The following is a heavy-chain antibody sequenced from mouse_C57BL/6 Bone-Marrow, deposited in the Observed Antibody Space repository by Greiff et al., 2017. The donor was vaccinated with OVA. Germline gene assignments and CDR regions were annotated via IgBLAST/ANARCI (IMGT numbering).Heavy chain of an antibody. CDR2: IDPEDGEN. Sequence: VQLKESGAELVKPGASVKLSCTASGFNIKDYYMHWVKQRTEQGLEWIGRIDPEDGENKYAPKFQGKATLTADTSSNTAYLQLSSLTSEDTAVYYCARSFTTLVSRYFDVWGTGTTVTVSS. CDR3: ARSFTTLVSRYFDV. J-gene: IGHJ1*03. CDR1: GFNIKDYY. V-gene: IGHV14-2*01. D-gene: IGHD1-1*01.